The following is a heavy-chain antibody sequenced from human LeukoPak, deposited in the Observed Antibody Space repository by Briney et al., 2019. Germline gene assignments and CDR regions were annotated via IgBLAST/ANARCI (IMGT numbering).Heavy chain of an antibody. CDR1: GFTFSSYA. D-gene: IGHD2-2*01. V-gene: IGHV3-30-3*01. CDR2: ISYDGSNK. J-gene: IGHJ4*02. CDR3: ARDGCSSTSCLYYFDY. Sequence: GGSLRLSCAASGFTFSSYAMHWVRQAPGKGLEWVAVISYDGSNKYYADSVKGRFTISRDNSKNTLYLQMNSLRAEDTAVYYCARDGCSSTSCLYYFDYWGQGTLVTVSS.